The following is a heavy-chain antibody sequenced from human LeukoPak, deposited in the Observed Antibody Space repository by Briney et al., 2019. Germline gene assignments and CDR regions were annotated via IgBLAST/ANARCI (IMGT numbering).Heavy chain of an antibody. Sequence: GGSLRLSCAASGFTVSSNYMSWVRQAPGKGLEWVSVNYSGGSTYYADSVKGRFTISRDNANNFLYLQMNSLRGEDTAVYYCVRDGGLHTNFDYWGQGTLVTVSS. CDR3: VRDGGLHTNFDY. J-gene: IGHJ4*02. CDR2: NYSGGST. CDR1: GFTVSSNY. D-gene: IGHD2-15*01. V-gene: IGHV3-53*01.